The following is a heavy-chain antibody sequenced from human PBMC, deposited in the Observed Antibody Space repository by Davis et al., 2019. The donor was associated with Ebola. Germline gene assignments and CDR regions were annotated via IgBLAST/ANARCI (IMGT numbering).Heavy chain of an antibody. Sequence: GESLKISCAVSGVTIRSNYMSWVRQAPGKGPEWVSVIHSGGSTYYADSVKGRFTISRDYAENTLYLQMNNLRAEDTAVYYCAREGAMEGGDGMDVWGQGTMVTVSS. CDR3: AREGAMEGGDGMDV. V-gene: IGHV3-53*01. CDR1: GVTIRSNY. J-gene: IGHJ3*01. D-gene: IGHD5-18*01. CDR2: IHSGGST.